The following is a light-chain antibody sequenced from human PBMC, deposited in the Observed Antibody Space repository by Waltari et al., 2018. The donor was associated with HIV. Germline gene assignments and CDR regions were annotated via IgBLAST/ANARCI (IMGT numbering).Light chain of an antibody. CDR2: GAS. CDR1: QSVSNTY. CDR3: QQYGSSPPRT. Sequence: PGTLSLSPGERATLSCRASQSVSNTYLAWYQQKPGQAPRLLIYGASSRATGIPDRFSGSGTGTDFTLTISRLEPEDFAVYYCQQYGSSPPRTFGQGTKVEIK. J-gene: IGKJ1*01. V-gene: IGKV3-20*01.